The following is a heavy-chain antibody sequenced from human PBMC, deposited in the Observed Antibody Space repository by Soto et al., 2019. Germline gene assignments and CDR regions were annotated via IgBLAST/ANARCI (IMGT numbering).Heavy chain of an antibody. D-gene: IGHD6-6*01. CDR3: ARVRALESIAALDY. J-gene: IGHJ4*02. V-gene: IGHV3-33*01. Sequence: SLSLSCAASGFNFSSYGMHWVRQAPGKGLEWVAVIWYDGSNKYYADSVKGRFTISRDNSKNTLYLQMNSLRAEDTAVYYCARVRALESIAALDYWGQGTLVTVSS. CDR2: IWYDGSNK. CDR1: GFNFSSYG.